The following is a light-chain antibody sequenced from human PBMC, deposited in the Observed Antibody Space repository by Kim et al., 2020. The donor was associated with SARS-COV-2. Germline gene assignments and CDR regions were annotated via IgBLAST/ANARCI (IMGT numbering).Light chain of an antibody. CDR1: SSNIGNNA. V-gene: IGLV1-36*01. Sequence: RVTISCSGSSSNIGNNAVNWYQQLPGKAPKLLIYYDDLLPSGVSDRFSGSKSGTSASLAISGLQSEDEADYYCAAWDDSLNGPVVFGGGTQLTVL. J-gene: IGLJ2*01. CDR3: AAWDDSLNGPVV. CDR2: YDD.